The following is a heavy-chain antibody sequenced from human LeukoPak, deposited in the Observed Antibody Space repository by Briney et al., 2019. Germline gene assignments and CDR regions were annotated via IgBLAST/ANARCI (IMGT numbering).Heavy chain of an antibody. J-gene: IGHJ4*02. CDR1: GYTFTDYY. CDR2: INPNSGGT. V-gene: IGHV1-2*02. D-gene: IGHD6-13*01. Sequence: GASVKVSCKASGYTFTDYYMHWVRQAPGQGLEWMGWINPNSGGTNYAQKFQGRVTMTRDTSISTAYMELSRLRSDDTAVYYCARTWYSSSWYYFDYWGQGTLVTVSS. CDR3: ARTWYSSSWYYFDY.